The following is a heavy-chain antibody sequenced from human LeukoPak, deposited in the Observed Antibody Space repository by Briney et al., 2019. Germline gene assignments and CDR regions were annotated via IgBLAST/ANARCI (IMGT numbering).Heavy chain of an antibody. CDR2: IYHSGST. V-gene: IGHV4-38-2*02. D-gene: IGHD6-19*01. Sequence: SETLSLTCTVSGYSISSGYYWGWIRQPPGKGLEWIGSIYHSGSTYYNPSLKSRVTISVDTSKNQFSLKLSSVTAADTAVYYCARVLIAVAGSYFDYWGQGTLVTVSS. CDR3: ARVLIAVAGSYFDY. J-gene: IGHJ4*02. CDR1: GYSISSGYY.